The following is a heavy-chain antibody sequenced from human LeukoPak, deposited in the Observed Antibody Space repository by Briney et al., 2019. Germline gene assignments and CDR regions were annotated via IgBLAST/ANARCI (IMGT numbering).Heavy chain of an antibody. J-gene: IGHJ4*02. Sequence: SETLSLTCTVSGASISSYNWVWIRQPAGKRLEWIGRIYSRGSTDYNPSLESRVIMSVDTSKNQFSLRLSSVTAADTGVYYCASAYGGNWLLDYWGQGTLVTVSP. CDR1: GASISSYN. CDR2: IYSRGST. V-gene: IGHV4-4*07. CDR3: ASAYGGNWLLDY. D-gene: IGHD5-24*01.